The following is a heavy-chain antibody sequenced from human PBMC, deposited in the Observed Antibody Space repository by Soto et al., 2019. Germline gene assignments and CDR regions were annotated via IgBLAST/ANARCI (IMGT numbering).Heavy chain of an antibody. Sequence: SETLSLTCTVSGGSISSDDYYWSWIRQAPGRGLEWIGYIHSSGSIYYNPSLKSRATMSIDTAGNQFSLKVSSVTVSDTAVYYCARDLDGLHDDTSGPFPRPGWGQGTLVTVSS. V-gene: IGHV4-30-4*01. D-gene: IGHD3-22*01. CDR3: ARDLDGLHDDTSGPFPRPG. CDR1: GGSISSDDYY. CDR2: IHSSGSI. J-gene: IGHJ1*01.